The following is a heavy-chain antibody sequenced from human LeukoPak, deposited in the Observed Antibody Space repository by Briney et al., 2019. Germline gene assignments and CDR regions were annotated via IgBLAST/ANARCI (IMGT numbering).Heavy chain of an antibody. Sequence: SETLSLTCTVSGGSISSYYWSWIRQPPGKGLEWIGYIYYSGSTNYNPSLKSRVTISVDTSKNQFSLKLSSVTAADTAVYYCASSRYYDFWSGYLDIDYYYGMDVWGQGTTVTVSS. CDR1: GGSISSYY. CDR3: ASSRYYDFWSGYLDIDYYYGMDV. J-gene: IGHJ6*02. CDR2: IYYSGST. D-gene: IGHD3-3*01. V-gene: IGHV4-59*01.